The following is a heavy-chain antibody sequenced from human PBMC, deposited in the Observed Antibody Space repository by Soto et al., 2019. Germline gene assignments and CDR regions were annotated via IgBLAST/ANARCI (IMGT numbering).Heavy chain of an antibody. V-gene: IGHV4-34*01. CDR2: INNSGST. Sequence: SETLSLTCAFYGWPFMGHYWSLIRQPPGKGLEWIGEINNSGSTNYNPSLKSRVTISIDTSKSQFSLKLSSVTAADTAVYYCGRVGNFLGGNWFDPWGQGTLVTVSS. D-gene: IGHD4-4*01. CDR3: GRVGNFLGGNWFDP. J-gene: IGHJ5*02. CDR1: GWPFMGHY.